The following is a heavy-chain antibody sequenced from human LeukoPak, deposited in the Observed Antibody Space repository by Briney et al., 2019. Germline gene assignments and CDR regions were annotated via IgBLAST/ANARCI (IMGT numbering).Heavy chain of an antibody. CDR1: GFTFSDYY. D-gene: IGHD1-26*01. V-gene: IGHV3-7*01. J-gene: IGHJ6*03. CDR2: IKQDGSEK. CDR3: AKGYGWEASYYYYYMDV. Sequence: AGGSLRLSCAASGFTFSDYYMSWIRQAPGKGLEWVANIKQDGSEKYYVDSVKGRFTISRDNSKNTLYLRMNSLRAEDTAVYYCAKGYGWEASYYYYYMDVWGKGTTVTISS.